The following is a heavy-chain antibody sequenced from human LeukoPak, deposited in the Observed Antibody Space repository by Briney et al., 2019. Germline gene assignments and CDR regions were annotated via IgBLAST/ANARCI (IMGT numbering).Heavy chain of an antibody. CDR2: IYHSGST. J-gene: IGHJ4*02. V-gene: IGHV4-38-2*01. CDR3: RGIAAAGGVSPHFDY. CDR1: GYSISSGYY. Sequence: SETLSLTCAVSGYSISSGYYWGCIRQPPGKGLEWIGSIYHSGSTYYNPSLKGRVTISVDTSKNQFSLKLSSVTAADTAVYYCRGIAAAGGVSPHFDYWGQGTLVTVSS. D-gene: IGHD6-13*01.